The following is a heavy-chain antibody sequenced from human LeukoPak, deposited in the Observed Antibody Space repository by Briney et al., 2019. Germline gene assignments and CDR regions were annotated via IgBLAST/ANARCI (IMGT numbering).Heavy chain of an antibody. CDR3: ARGAGYDYVWGSYRYTRGLDY. CDR2: INHSGST. CDR1: GGSFSGYY. Sequence: SETLSLTCAVYGGSFSGYYWSWIRQPPGKGLEWIGEINHSGSTNYNPSLKSRVTISVDTSKSQFSLKLSSVTAADTAVYYCARGAGYDYVWGSYRYTRGLDYWGQGTLVTVSS. V-gene: IGHV4-34*01. J-gene: IGHJ4*02. D-gene: IGHD3-16*02.